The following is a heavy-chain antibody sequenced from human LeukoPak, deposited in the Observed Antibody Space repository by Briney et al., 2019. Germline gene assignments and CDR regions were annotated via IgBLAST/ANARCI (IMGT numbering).Heavy chain of an antibody. Sequence: PSETLSLTCTVSGASMRSSNFYWGWLRQSPGKGLEWIGNINYSGLTYFNPSVKSRVTLSVDVSKNRFSLNLTSVTPADTALYFCARTHFDSLGWFDPWGQGIQVIVSS. CDR1: GASMRSSNFY. D-gene: IGHD3-9*01. CDR2: INYSGLT. J-gene: IGHJ5*02. V-gene: IGHV4-39*07. CDR3: ARTHFDSLGWFDP.